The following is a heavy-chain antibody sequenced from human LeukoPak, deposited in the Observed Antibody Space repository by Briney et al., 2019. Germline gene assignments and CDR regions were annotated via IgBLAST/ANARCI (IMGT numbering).Heavy chain of an antibody. Sequence: GASVKVSCKASGGTFSSYAISWVRQAPGQGLEWMGGIIPIFGTANYAQKLQGRVTMTTDTSTSTAYMELRSLRSDDTAVYYCARDEEVIAVAAAGFDYWGQGTLVTVSS. D-gene: IGHD6-19*01. V-gene: IGHV1-69*05. J-gene: IGHJ4*02. CDR1: GGTFSSYA. CDR3: ARDEEVIAVAAAGFDY. CDR2: IIPIFGTA.